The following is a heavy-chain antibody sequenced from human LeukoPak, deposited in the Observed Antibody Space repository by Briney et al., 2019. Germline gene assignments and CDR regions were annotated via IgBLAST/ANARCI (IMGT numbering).Heavy chain of an antibody. V-gene: IGHV3-33*06. CDR1: GFTYRHYG. CDR3: AKGTESGWYAYFDY. CDR2: IWYDGGNK. D-gene: IGHD6-19*01. J-gene: IGHJ4*02. Sequence: GGSLRLSFAGSGFTYRHYGMHWVRQAPGKGLEWVAVIWYDGGNKYFADSVKGRFTISRDNSKNTVYLQMNSLRVEDTAVYYCAKGTESGWYAYFDYWGQGTLVTVSS.